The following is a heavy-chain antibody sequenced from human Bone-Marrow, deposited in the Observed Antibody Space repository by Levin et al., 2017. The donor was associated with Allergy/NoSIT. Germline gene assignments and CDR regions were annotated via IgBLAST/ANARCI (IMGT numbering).Heavy chain of an antibody. Sequence: ASVKVSCAASGFTFSRYSTNWVRQAPGRGPEWVSSISRSSSTISYADSVKGRFTISRDNAKNSLYLQMNSLRDEDTAVYYCARPDCSGTSCYYFFDSWGQGTLVTVSS. CDR3: ARPDCSGTSCYYFFDS. V-gene: IGHV3-48*02. CDR1: GFTFSRYS. J-gene: IGHJ4*02. D-gene: IGHD2-2*01. CDR2: ISRSSSTI.